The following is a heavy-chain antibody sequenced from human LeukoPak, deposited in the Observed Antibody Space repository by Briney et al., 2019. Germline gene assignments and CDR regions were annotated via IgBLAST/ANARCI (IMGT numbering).Heavy chain of an antibody. CDR1: GYTFTSYY. CDR2: INPSGGIT. Sequence: GASGKASCNAAGYTFTSYYMHWVRQAPGQGLEWMGIINPSGGITSYAQKFQGRVTMTRDTSTSTVYMELSSLRSEDTAVYYCAREGGDSYGYVIAYWGQGTLVTVSS. V-gene: IGHV1-46*01. D-gene: IGHD5-18*01. J-gene: IGHJ4*02. CDR3: AREGGDSYGYVIAY.